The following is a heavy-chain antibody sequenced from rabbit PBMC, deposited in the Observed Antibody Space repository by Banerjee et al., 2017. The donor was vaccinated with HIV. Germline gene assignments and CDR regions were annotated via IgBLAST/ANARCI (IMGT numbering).Heavy chain of an antibody. V-gene: IGHV1S40*01. CDR1: GFSFSRNYH. CDR3: AQWDYAGYVGYDHALGL. CDR2: IGTSSGRT. D-gene: IGHD7-1*01. J-gene: IGHJ6*01. Sequence: QSLEESGGDLVKPGASLTLTCTASGFSFSRNYHMCWVRQAPGKGLEWIACIGTSSGRTYYASWVKGRFTISKTSSTTVTLQMTSLTAADTTTYFCAQWDYAGYVGYDHALGLWGPGTLVTVS.